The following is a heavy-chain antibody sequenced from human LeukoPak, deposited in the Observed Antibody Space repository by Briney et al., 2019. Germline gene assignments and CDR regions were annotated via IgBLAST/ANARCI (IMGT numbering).Heavy chain of an antibody. Sequence: GGSLRLSCAASGFTFSSYWMHWVRQAPGKGLVWVSRINSDGSSTSYADSVKGRFTISRDNAKNTLYLQMNSLRAEDTAVYYCARDRVDTAPSIWYYYHYYGMDVWGKGTTVTVSS. J-gene: IGHJ6*04. D-gene: IGHD5-18*01. CDR2: INSDGSST. V-gene: IGHV3-74*01. CDR3: ARDRVDTAPSIWYYYHYYGMDV. CDR1: GFTFSSYW.